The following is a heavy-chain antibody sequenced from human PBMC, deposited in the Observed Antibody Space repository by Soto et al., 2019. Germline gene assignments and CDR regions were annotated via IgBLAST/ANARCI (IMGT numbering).Heavy chain of an antibody. CDR2: VWYDGSNK. CDR3: AKDVTSYASCIFPPGVDV. D-gene: IGHD2-2*01. V-gene: IGHV3-33*06. Sequence: QVQLVESGGGVVQPGRSLRLSCAASGFTFSSYGMHWVRQAPGKGLEWVAVVWYDGSNKYYADSVKGRFTISRDNSKKNVYLQMNSLRAEDTAVYYCAKDVTSYASCIFPPGVDVGGHGTAVTVTS. CDR1: GFTFSSYG. J-gene: IGHJ6*01.